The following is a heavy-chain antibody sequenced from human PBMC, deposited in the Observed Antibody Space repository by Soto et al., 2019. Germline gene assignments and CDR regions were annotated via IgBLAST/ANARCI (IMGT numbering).Heavy chain of an antibody. J-gene: IGHJ4*02. Sequence: EVQLVQSGAEVKKPGESLRISCKGSGYSFTSSWISWVRQMPGKGLEWMGRIDPSDTYTNYSPSFQGHVTISADKSISTAYLQGSSLQASDDAMYYCARLQAAAGDNYLTFDYWGQGTMVTVSS. CDR1: GYSFTSSW. CDR2: IDPSDTYT. D-gene: IGHD6-13*01. V-gene: IGHV5-10-1*01. CDR3: ARLQAAAGDNYLTFDY.